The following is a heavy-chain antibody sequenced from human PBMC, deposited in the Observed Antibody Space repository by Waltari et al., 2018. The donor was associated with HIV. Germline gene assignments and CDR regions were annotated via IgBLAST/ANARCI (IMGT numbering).Heavy chain of an antibody. Sequence: EVQLVQSGGGLIQPGGSLRTPCSASWFTVSRNHMRLVRQAPGKGLEWVSVIYSGGNTYYADSVKGRFTISRDNSKNTLYLQLNSLRAEDSAVYYCARDLGSSSWYNYYYGMDVWGQGTTVTVSS. V-gene: IGHV3-53*01. CDR2: IYSGGNT. CDR3: ARDLGSSSWYNYYYGMDV. J-gene: IGHJ6*02. CDR1: WFTVSRNH. D-gene: IGHD6-13*01.